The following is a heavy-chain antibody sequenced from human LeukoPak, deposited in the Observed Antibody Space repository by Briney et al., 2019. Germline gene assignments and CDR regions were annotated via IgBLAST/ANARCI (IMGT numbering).Heavy chain of an antibody. V-gene: IGHV1-18*01. J-gene: IGHJ3*02. CDR1: GYTFTSYD. CDR2: ISTYNGNT. CDR3: ARERRDDYNWDASHI. Sequence: ASVKVSCKASGYTFTSYDISWVRQAPGQGLEWMGWISTYNGNTNYPQKLQGRVTMTTDTSTSTAYMELRSLRSDDTAVYYCARERRDDYNWDASHIWGQETMVTVSS. D-gene: IGHD5-24*01.